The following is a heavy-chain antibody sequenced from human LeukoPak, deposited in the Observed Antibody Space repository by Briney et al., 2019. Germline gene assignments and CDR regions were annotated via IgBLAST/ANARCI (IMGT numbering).Heavy chain of an antibody. CDR3: APLSSGYYAQFAY. D-gene: IGHD3-22*01. CDR2: IYSSGST. V-gene: IGHV4-4*07. J-gene: IGHJ4*02. Sequence: SETLSLTCTAPGGSPRTSYLNWFPQPAGKGLEWIGRIYSSGSTNYNPSLKSRLTMSVDTSKNQFSLRLSSVTAADTAVYYCAPLSSGYYAQFAYWGQGTLVTVSS. CDR1: GGSPRTSY.